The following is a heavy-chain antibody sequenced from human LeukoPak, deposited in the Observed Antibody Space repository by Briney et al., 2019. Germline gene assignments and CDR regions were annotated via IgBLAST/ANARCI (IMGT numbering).Heavy chain of an antibody. V-gene: IGHV3-7*01. CDR2: IKQDGSEK. CDR3: ASWLQYYDSSGYYPTGDDY. Sequence: GGSLRLSCAASGFTFSSYWMSWVRQAPGKGLEWVANIKQDGSEKYYVDSVKGRFTISRDNAKNSLYLQMNSLRAEDTVVYYCASWLQYYDSSGYYPTGDDYWGQGTLVTVSS. CDR1: GFTFSSYW. D-gene: IGHD3-22*01. J-gene: IGHJ4*02.